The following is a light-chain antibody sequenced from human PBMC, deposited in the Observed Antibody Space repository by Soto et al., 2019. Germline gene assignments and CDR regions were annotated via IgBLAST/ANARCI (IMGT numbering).Light chain of an antibody. CDR3: NLYTSSSTFV. J-gene: IGLJ1*01. V-gene: IGLV2-14*01. CDR1: SSDVGGYNY. Sequence: QSALTQPASLSGSPGQSITISCTGTSSDVGGYNYVSWYQQHPGKAPKLMIYEVSNRPSGVSNRFSGSRSVNTASLTISGLQAEDQAEYYCNLYTSSSTFVFGTGTKLTVL. CDR2: EVS.